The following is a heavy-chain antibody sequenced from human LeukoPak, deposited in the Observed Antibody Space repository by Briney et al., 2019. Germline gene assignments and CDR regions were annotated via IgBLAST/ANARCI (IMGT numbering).Heavy chain of an antibody. Sequence: GGTLRLSCAASGFTFSSYGMSWVRQAPGKGLEWVSAISGSGGSTYYADSVKGRFTIPRDNSKNTLYLQMNSLRAEDTAVYYCAKATPSPMIVVVITPYYYYYMDVWGKGTTVTISS. V-gene: IGHV3-23*01. CDR3: AKATPSPMIVVVITPYYYYYMDV. J-gene: IGHJ6*03. CDR1: GFTFSSYG. D-gene: IGHD3-22*01. CDR2: ISGSGGST.